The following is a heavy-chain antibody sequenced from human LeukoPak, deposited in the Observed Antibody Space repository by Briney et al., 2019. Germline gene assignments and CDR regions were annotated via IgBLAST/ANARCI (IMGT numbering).Heavy chain of an antibody. Sequence: GGSLRLSCAASGFTVSSNYMSWVRQAPGKGLEWVSVIYSGGSTYYADSVKGRFTISRDNTKNTLYLQMNSLRAEDTAVYYCARAREGSAFDIWGQGTMVTVSS. CDR1: GFTVSSNY. CDR2: IYSGGST. J-gene: IGHJ3*02. D-gene: IGHD3-10*01. V-gene: IGHV3-53*01. CDR3: ARAREGSAFDI.